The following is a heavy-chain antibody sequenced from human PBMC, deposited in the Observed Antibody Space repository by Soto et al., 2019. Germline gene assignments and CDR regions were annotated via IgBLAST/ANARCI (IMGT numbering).Heavy chain of an antibody. V-gene: IGHV3-15*01. J-gene: IGHJ4*02. CDR2: IKSKTDGGTT. Sequence: GGSLRHSCAASGVTFINAWMSWVRQAPGKGLEWVGRIKSKTDGGTTDYAAPVKGRFTISRDDSKNTLYLQMNSLKTEDTAVYYCLNVDGPDFDYWGQGTLVTVSS. D-gene: IGHD1-1*01. CDR3: LNVDGPDFDY. CDR1: GVTFINAW.